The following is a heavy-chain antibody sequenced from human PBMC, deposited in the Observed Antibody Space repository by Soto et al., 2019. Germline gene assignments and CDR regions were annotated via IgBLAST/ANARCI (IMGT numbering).Heavy chain of an antibody. CDR2: IWYDGSNK. Sequence: QVQLVESGGGVVQPGRSLRLSCAASGFTCSSYGMHWVRQAPGKGLVWVAVIWYDGSNKYYADSVKGRFTISRDNSKNTLYLKMNSLRAEDTAVYYCARDGIVEMALDYWGQGTLVTVSS. CDR1: GFTCSSYG. V-gene: IGHV3-33*01. J-gene: IGHJ4*02. D-gene: IGHD3-22*01. CDR3: ARDGIVEMALDY.